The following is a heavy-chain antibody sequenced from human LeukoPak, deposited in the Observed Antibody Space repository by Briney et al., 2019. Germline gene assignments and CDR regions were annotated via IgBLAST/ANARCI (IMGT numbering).Heavy chain of an antibody. V-gene: IGHV3-15*01. D-gene: IGHD2-2*02. J-gene: IGHJ4*02. CDR1: GFTFDDYA. Sequence: GGSLRLSCAASGFTFDDYAMHWVRHAPGKGLEWVGRIKSNTDGWTTDFAAPVKGRFTISRDDSENALYLQMNSLKTEDTAVYYCTTQLLYEHNFDYWGQGTLVTVSS. CDR3: TTQLLYEHNFDY. CDR2: IKSNTDGWTT.